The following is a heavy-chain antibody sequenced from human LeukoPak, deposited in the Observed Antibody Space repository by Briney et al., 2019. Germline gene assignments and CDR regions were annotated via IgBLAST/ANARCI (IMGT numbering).Heavy chain of an antibody. CDR2: TSTYSGNT. D-gene: IGHD2-2*01. Sequence: ASVKVSCKASGYTFTNYGFSWVRQAPGQGLEWMGWTSTYSGNTNYAQQLQGRVTMTSDTSTSTVYMELRSLRSDDTAVYYCARGYCRSTSCHEPPLYGMDVWGQGTTVTVS. CDR3: ARGYCRSTSCHEPPLYGMDV. V-gene: IGHV1-18*04. J-gene: IGHJ6*02. CDR1: GYTFTNYG.